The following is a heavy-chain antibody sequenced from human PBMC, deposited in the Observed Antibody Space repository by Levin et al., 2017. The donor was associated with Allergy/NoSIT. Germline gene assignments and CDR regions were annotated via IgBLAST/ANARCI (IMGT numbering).Heavy chain of an antibody. J-gene: IGHJ4*02. D-gene: IGHD6-19*01. CDR1: GFTFSKYA. V-gene: IGHV3-23*01. Sequence: GGSLRLSCAASGFTFSKYAMTWVRQAPGKGLEWVSTMYGSGVGAYYADSVKGRFAISRDNSKNTLYLQMNSLRVEDTAVYYCAKESNGLWLGDSWGQGTLVTVSS. CDR2: MYGSGVGA. CDR3: AKESNGLWLGDS.